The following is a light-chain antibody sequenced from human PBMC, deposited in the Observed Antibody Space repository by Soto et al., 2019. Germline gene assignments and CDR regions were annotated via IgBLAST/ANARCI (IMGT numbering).Light chain of an antibody. CDR3: QQYNILYT. CDR2: KAS. V-gene: IGKV1-5*03. CDR1: QSISSW. Sequence: DIQMTQSPSTLSASVGDRVTITCRASQSISSWLAWYQQKPGKAPKLLIYKASSLESGVPSRFSGSGAETEFTLTISSLQPDDFATYYCQQYNILYTFGQGTRLEIK. J-gene: IGKJ2*01.